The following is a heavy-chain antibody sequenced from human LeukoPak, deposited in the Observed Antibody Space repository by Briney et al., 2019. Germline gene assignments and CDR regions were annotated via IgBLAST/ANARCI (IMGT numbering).Heavy chain of an antibody. CDR2: IYYSGST. V-gene: IGHV4-59*08. CDR3: ARVYYSSSYDYWYFDL. J-gene: IGHJ2*01. D-gene: IGHD6-13*01. CDR1: GGSISSYY. Sequence: SETLSLTCTVSGGSISSYYWSWIRQPPGKGLEWIGYIYYSGSTNYNPSLKSRVTISVDTSKNQFSLKLSSVTAADTAVYYCARVYYSSSYDYWYFDLWGRGTLVAVSS.